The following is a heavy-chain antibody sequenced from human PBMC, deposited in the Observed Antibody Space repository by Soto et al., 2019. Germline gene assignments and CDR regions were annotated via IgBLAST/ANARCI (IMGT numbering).Heavy chain of an antibody. J-gene: IGHJ1*01. Sequence: XGTLSLTGTLSGGSINSYYGNGIRQPPGRGLEWIGHISYSGVTSFSPSLKSRVTISVDTSKNQFSLKLSSVTAADTAVYCCARADNRKIAFWGQGTLVTVSS. CDR1: GGSINSYY. CDR3: ARADNRKIAF. CDR2: ISYSGVT. D-gene: IGHD1-1*01. V-gene: IGHV4-59*01.